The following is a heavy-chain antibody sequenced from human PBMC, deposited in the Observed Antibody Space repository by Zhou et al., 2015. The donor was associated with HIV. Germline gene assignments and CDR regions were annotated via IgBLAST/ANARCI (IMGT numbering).Heavy chain of an antibody. CDR3: ASGDIVATRVVPEYFQH. J-gene: IGHJ1*01. D-gene: IGHD5-12*01. Sequence: QVQLVQSGAEVKKPGSSVKVSCKASGGTFSSYTISWVRQAPGQGLEWMGRIIPILGIANYAQKFQGRVTITADKSTSTAYMELSSLRSEDTAVYYCASGDIVATRVVPEYFQHWGQGTLVTVSS. CDR1: GGTFSSYT. V-gene: IGHV1-69*09. CDR2: IIPILGIA.